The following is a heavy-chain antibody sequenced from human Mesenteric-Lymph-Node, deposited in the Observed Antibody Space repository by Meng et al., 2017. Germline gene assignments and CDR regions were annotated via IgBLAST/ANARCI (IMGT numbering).Heavy chain of an antibody. V-gene: IGHV4-38-2*01. J-gene: IGHJ4*02. CDR3: ARRIGGSAYRDY. Sequence: SETLSLTCAVSGYSISSGCYWGWIRQTPGKGLEWIGNIYHTGNTYYNPSLKSRVTISIDTSKNQFSLKLNSVNAADKAVYYCARRIGGSAYRDYWGQGMLVNVCS. CDR2: IYHTGNT. CDR1: GYSISSGCY. D-gene: IGHD2-21*01.